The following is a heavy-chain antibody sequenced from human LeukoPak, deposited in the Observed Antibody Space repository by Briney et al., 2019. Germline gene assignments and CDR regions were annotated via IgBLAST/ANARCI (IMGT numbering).Heavy chain of an antibody. V-gene: IGHV3-23*01. Sequence: QPGGSLRLSCAASGFTVSSNYMSWVRQAPGKGLEWVSAISGSGVTTHYAGSVKGRFSISRDNSKNTLYLQMNSLRAEDTALYYCAKKVVVGATSPYSDFQDWGQGTLVTVSS. CDR2: ISGSGVTT. D-gene: IGHD1-26*01. CDR1: GFTVSSNY. J-gene: IGHJ1*01. CDR3: AKKVVVGATSPYSDFQD.